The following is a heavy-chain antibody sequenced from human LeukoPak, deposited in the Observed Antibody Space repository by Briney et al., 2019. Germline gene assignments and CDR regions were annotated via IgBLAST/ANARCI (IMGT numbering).Heavy chain of an antibody. V-gene: IGHV3-21*01. CDR3: ARAGATESVY. D-gene: IGHD5-24*01. J-gene: IGHJ4*02. CDR1: GFTFSSYS. CDR2: ISSSSSYI. Sequence: GGSLRLSCAASGFTFSSYSMNWVRQAPGEGLEWVSSISSSSSYIYYADSVKGRFTITRDNAKNSLYLQMNSLRAEDTAVYYCARAGATESVYWGQGTLVTVSS.